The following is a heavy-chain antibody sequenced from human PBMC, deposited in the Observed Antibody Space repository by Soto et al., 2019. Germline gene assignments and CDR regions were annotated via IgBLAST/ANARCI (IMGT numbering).Heavy chain of an antibody. Sequence: GGALRLSCAASGFTFSNYAMHWVRQAPGKGLEWVAVISYDGSNKYYADSVKGRFTISRDNSKNTLYLQMNSLRAEDTAVYYCARAHSXSHRSHGRDYYYYGMDVWGQGTTVTVSS. CDR1: GFTFSNYA. CDR3: ARAHSXSHRSHGRDYYYYGMDV. J-gene: IGHJ6*02. CDR2: ISYDGSNK. D-gene: IGHD6-6*01. V-gene: IGHV3-30-3*01.